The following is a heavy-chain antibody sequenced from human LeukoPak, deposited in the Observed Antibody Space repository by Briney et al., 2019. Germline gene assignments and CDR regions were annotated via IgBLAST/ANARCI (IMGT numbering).Heavy chain of an antibody. D-gene: IGHD4-23*01. CDR2: IY. V-gene: IGHV5-51*01. Sequence: NSGESPKISRKASGYRVMDYWIGWVRQTPGKGLEWMGIIYSPHFDGQVLISGDKSTPAAYLQWRSLKASDTAIYYSCKSRVGGSLHSYDHWGQGTRVTVSS. CDR1: GYRVMDYW. CDR3: CKSRVGGSLHSYDH. J-gene: IGHJ4*02.